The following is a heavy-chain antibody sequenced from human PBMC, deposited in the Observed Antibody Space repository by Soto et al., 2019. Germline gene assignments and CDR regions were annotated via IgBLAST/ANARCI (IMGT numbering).Heavy chain of an antibody. J-gene: IGHJ6*02. CDR2: IWYDGSNK. CDR3: RGYSDYDSYGIDV. Sequence: PGGPKRLSCAASGGTFGSYGRHWVRPAPGKGLEWVAVIWYDGSNKYYADSVKGRFTISRDNSKNTLYLQMNSLTAADTAVYYCRGYSDYDSYGIDVGGQGTTGTV. V-gene: IGHV3-33*01. CDR1: GGTFGSYG. D-gene: IGHD5-12*01.